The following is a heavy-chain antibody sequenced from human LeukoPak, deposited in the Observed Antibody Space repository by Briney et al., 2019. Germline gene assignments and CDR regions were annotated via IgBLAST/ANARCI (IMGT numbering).Heavy chain of an antibody. CDR1: GGSISSSSYY. J-gene: IGHJ4*02. CDR2: IYYSGST. Sequence: PSETLSLTCTVSGGSISSSSYYWGWIRQPPGKGLEWLGSIYYSGSTYYNPSLKSRVTISVDTSKNQFSLKLSSVTAADTAVYYCARARYDFWSATSGYYFDYWGQGTLVTVSS. D-gene: IGHD3-3*01. CDR3: ARARYDFWSATSGYYFDY. V-gene: IGHV4-39*07.